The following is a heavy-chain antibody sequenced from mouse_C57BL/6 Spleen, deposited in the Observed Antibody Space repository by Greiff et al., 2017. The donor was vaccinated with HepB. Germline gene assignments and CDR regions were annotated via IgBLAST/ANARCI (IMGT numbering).Heavy chain of an antibody. D-gene: IGHD1-3*01. CDR2: IYPGSGNT. V-gene: IGHV1-76*01. CDR1: GYTFTDYY. J-gene: IGHJ3*01. Sequence: LVESGAELVRPGASVKLSCKASGYTFTDYYINWVKQRPGQGLEWIARIYPGSGNTYYNEKFKGKATLTAEKSSSTAYMQLSSLTSEDSAVYFWARGTNKLAWFAYWGQGTLVTVAA. CDR3: ARGTNKLAWFAY.